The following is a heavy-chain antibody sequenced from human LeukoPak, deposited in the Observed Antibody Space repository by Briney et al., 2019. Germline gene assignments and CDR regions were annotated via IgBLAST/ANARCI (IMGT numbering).Heavy chain of an antibody. CDR3: ATPYDFSPRDAFDI. V-gene: IGHV3-7*01. J-gene: IGHJ3*02. Sequence: PGGSLRLSCAASGFTFSTFWMSWVRQAPGKGLEWVANIKQDGSNKYYADSVKGRFTISRDNSKNTLYLQMNSLRAEDTAVYYCATPYDFSPRDAFDIWGQGTMVTVSS. CDR2: IKQDGSNK. CDR1: GFTFSTFW. D-gene: IGHD3-3*01.